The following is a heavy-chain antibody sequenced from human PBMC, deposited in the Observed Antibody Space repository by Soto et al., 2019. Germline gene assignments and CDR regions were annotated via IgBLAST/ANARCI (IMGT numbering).Heavy chain of an antibody. CDR2: ISYDGSNK. D-gene: IGHD5-18*01. CDR3: ARELDTAMVLFDY. V-gene: IGHV3-30-3*01. Sequence: GGSLRLSCAASGFTFSSYAMHWVRQAPGKGLEWVAVISYDGSNKYYADSVKGRFTISRDNSKNTLYLQMNSLRAEDTAVYYCARELDTAMVLFDYWGQGTLVTVSS. CDR1: GFTFSSYA. J-gene: IGHJ4*02.